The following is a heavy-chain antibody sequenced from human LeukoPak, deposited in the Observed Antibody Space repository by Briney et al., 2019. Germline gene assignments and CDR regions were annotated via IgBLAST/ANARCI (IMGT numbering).Heavy chain of an antibody. J-gene: IGHJ4*02. Sequence: SETLSLTCTVSGGSISSSSYYWGWIRQPPGKGLEWIGSIYYSGSTYYNPSLKSRVTISVDTSKNQFSLKLSSVTAAGTAVYYCATQLRYFDWTNLYYFDYWGQGTLVTVSS. CDR3: ATQLRYFDWTNLYYFDY. CDR1: GGSISSSSYY. CDR2: IYYSGST. V-gene: IGHV4-39*01. D-gene: IGHD3-9*01.